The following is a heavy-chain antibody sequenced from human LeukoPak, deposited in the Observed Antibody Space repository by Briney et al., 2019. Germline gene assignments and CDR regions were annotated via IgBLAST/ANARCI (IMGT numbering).Heavy chain of an antibody. CDR2: IRGKIYGGTP. Sequence: PGGSLRLSCTASGFTFGDYAMTWVRQAPGKGLEWVGFIRGKIYGGTPEYAASVKGRFTISRDDSKGVAYLQMNSPTTEDTAVYYCTRDQTPYYWGQGTLVTVSS. CDR1: GFTFGDYA. V-gene: IGHV3-49*04. J-gene: IGHJ4*02. CDR3: TRDQTPYY.